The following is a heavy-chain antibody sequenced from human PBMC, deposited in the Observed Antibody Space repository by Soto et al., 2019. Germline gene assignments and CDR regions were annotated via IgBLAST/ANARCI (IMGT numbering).Heavy chain of an antibody. D-gene: IGHD6-19*01. CDR3: ARSRLDFSYYYYGMDV. Sequence: QVQLVQSGAEVKKPGSSVKVSCKASGGTFSSYTISWVRQAPGQGLEWMGRIIPILGIANYAQKFQGRVTITADKSTSPAYMELSSLRSEDTAVYYCARSRLDFSYYYYGMDVWGQGTTVTVSS. CDR1: GGTFSSYT. V-gene: IGHV1-69*02. CDR2: IIPILGIA. J-gene: IGHJ6*02.